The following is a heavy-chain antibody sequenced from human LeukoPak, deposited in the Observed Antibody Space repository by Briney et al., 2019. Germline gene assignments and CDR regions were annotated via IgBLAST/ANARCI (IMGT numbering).Heavy chain of an antibody. D-gene: IGHD2-15*01. CDR2: IYYSGST. CDR1: GGSISSSSYY. V-gene: IGHV4-39*07. Sequence: PSETLSLTCTVSGGSISSSSYYWGWIRQPPGKGLEWIGSIYYSGSTNYNPSLKSRVTTSVDTSKNQFSLKLSSVTAADTAVYYCARSGRDCSGGSCYSYYYYYMDVWGKGTTVTVSS. CDR3: ARSGRDCSGGSCYSYYYYYMDV. J-gene: IGHJ6*03.